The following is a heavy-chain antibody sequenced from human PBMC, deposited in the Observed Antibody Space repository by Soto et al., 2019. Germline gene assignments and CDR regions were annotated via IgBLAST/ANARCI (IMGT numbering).Heavy chain of an antibody. J-gene: IGHJ6*02. CDR2: IGRRSDI. D-gene: IGHD2-21*02. CDR1: GVSFSTYS. V-gene: IGHV3-21*01. CDR3: AREETAWPLAYGLDV. Sequence: GGVLRVSCEASGVSFSTYSMHWVRQAPGKGLEWVSSIGRRSDIYYADSVKGRFTISRDNAKNSVSLQMNSLRDEDTAVYYCAREETAWPLAYGLDVWGQGTTVPVSS.